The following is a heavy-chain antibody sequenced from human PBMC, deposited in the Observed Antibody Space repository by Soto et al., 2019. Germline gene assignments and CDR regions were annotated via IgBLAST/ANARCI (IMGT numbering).Heavy chain of an antibody. V-gene: IGHV3-33*01. CDR1: GFTFSRYG. CDR3: ARDCLSSSSLGYCYYYYGMGV. CDR2: IWYDGSNK. Sequence: LRLSCAGSGFTFSRYGMHWVRQAPGKGLEWVAVIWYDGSNKYYADSVKGRFTISRDNSNNTLYLQMNSLRAEDTAVYYRARDCLSSSSLGYCYYYYGMGVQGQGTTGSISS. J-gene: IGHJ6*02. D-gene: IGHD6-6*01.